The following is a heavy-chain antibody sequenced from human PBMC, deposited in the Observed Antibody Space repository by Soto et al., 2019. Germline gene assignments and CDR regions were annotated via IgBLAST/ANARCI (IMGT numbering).Heavy chain of an antibody. CDR3: ARDLPTTYSSWQLSAKYNWFDP. CDR1: GYTFTSYY. D-gene: IGHD6-13*01. CDR2: INPSGGST. V-gene: IGHV1-46*01. J-gene: IGHJ5*02. Sequence: GASVKVSRKASGYTFTSYYMHWVRQAPGQGLEWMGIINPSGGSTSYAQKFQGRVTMTRDTSTSTVYMELSSLRSEDTAVYYCARDLPTTYSSWQLSAKYNWFDPWGQGTLVTVSS.